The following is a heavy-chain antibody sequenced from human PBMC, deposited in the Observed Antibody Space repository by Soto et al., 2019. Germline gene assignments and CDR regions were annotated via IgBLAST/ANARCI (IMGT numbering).Heavy chain of an antibody. D-gene: IGHD4-17*01. CDR2: TYYRSKWYN. V-gene: IGHV6-1*01. J-gene: IGHJ4*02. CDR3: ARDSPGYGDYVLFDY. CDR1: ADSVSSKGSA. Sequence: LKSLSLTCGISADSVSSKGSAWNWIRQSPSRGLEWLGRTYYRSKWYNDYAVSVKSRITINPDTSKNQFSLQLNSVTPEDTAVYYCARDSPGYGDYVLFDYWGQGALVTVS.